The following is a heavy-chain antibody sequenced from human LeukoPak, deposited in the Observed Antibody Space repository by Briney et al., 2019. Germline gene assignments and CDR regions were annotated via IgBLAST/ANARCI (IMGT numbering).Heavy chain of an antibody. CDR2: IYPGDSDT. CDR3: ARTNYDSSGYYWDRYFDY. Sequence: GESLKISCKGSGYSFTSYWIGWVRQMPGKGLEWMGIIYPGDSDTRYSPSFQGQVTISADKSISTAYLQWSSLRSEDTAVYYCARTNYDSSGYYWDRYFDYWGQGTLVTVSS. CDR1: GYSFTSYW. J-gene: IGHJ4*02. D-gene: IGHD3-22*01. V-gene: IGHV5-51*01.